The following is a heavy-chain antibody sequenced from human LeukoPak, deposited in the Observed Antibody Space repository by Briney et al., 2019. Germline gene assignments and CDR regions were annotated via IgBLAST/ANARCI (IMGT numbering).Heavy chain of an antibody. J-gene: IGHJ6*02. CDR2: IWYDGSNK. CDR1: EFTFSSYG. CDR3: ARGPYYGGPGDYYYGMDV. D-gene: IGHD4-23*01. V-gene: IGHV3-33*01. Sequence: GGSLRLSCAASEFTFSSYGMHWVRQPPGKGLEWVAVIWYDGSNKYCADSVKGRFTISRDNSKNTLYLQMNSLRADDTAVYYCARGPYYGGPGDYYYGMDVWGQGTTATVSS.